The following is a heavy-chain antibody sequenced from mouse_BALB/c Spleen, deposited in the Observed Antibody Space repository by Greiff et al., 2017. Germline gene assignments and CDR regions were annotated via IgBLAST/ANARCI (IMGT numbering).Heavy chain of an antibody. CDR3: ARWRGYGYAMDY. Sequence: QVQLQQSGAELARPGASVKLSCKASGYTFTDYYINWVKQRTGQGLEWIGEIYPGSGNTYYNEKFKGKATLTADKSSSTAYMQLSSLTSEDSAVYFCARWRGYGYAMDYWGQGTSVTVSS. J-gene: IGHJ4*01. D-gene: IGHD1-1*02. CDR2: IYPGSGNT. CDR1: GYTFTDYY. V-gene: IGHV1-77*01.